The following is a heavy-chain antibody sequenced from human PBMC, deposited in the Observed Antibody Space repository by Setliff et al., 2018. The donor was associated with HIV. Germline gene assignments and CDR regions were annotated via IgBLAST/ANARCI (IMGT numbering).Heavy chain of an antibody. D-gene: IGHD6-13*01. Sequence: PGGSLRLSCAASTISTLSVSLNYMSWVRQAPGKGLEYVSIIYGDDSTYYAESVKGRFTISRDNSKNTLYVQMNSLRPEDTAVYFCAREAAPGLEYFRHWGQGTLVTVSS. V-gene: IGHV3-66*01. J-gene: IGHJ1*01. CDR1: TISTLSVSLNY. CDR2: IYGDDST. CDR3: AREAAPGLEYFRH.